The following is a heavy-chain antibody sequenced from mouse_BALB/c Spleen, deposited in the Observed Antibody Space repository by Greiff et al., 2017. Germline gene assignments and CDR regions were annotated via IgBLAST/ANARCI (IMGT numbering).Heavy chain of an antibody. Sequence: DVMLVESGGGLVQPGGSRKLSCAASGFTFSSFGMHWVRQAPEKGLEWVAYISSGSSTIYYADTVKGRFTISRDNPKNTLFLQMTSLRSEDTAMYYCARRGLREAMDYWGQGTSVTVSS. D-gene: IGHD2-4*01. CDR3: ARRGLREAMDY. J-gene: IGHJ4*01. CDR2: ISSGSSTI. CDR1: GFTFSSFG. V-gene: IGHV5-17*02.